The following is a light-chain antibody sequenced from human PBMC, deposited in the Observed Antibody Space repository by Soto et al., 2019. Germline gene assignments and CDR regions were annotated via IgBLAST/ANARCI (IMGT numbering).Light chain of an antibody. CDR1: QTISSW. Sequence: DIQMTQSPSTLSGSVGDRVTITCRASQTISSWLAWYQQKPGKAPKLLIYKASTLKSGVPSRFSGSGSGTEFTLTISSLQPDEFATYYGQRHNSYSEAFGQGTKVELK. CDR3: QRHNSYSEA. J-gene: IGKJ1*01. CDR2: KAS. V-gene: IGKV1-5*03.